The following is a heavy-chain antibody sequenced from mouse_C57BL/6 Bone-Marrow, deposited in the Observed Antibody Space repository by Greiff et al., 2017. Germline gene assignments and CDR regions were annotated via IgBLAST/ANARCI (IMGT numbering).Heavy chain of an antibody. CDR3: ARDYGNLYYYAMDY. J-gene: IGHJ4*01. V-gene: IGHV1-52*01. CDR1: GYTFTSYW. CDR2: IDPSDSET. D-gene: IGHD2-1*01. Sequence: QVQLQQPGAELVRPESSVKLSCKASGYTFTSYWMHWVKQRPIQGLEWIGNIDPSDSETHYNQKFKDKATLTVDKSSSTAYMQLSSLTSEDSAVYYCARDYGNLYYYAMDYWGQGTSVTVSS.